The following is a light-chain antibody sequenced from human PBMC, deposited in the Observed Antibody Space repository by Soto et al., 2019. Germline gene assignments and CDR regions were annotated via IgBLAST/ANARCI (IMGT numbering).Light chain of an antibody. J-gene: IGKJ4*01. CDR3: QQYNNWLT. Sequence: EIVMTQSPATLSVSPGERATLSCRASQTVTTDLVWYQQRPGQAPRVLIYGASTRATGVPARFSGSGSGTDFTLTIRSLQSEDVAVYYCQQYNNWLTFGGGTKVEIK. CDR1: QTVTTD. CDR2: GAS. V-gene: IGKV3-15*01.